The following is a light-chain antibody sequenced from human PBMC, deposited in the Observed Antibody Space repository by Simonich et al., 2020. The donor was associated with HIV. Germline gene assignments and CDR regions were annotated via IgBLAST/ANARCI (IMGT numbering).Light chain of an antibody. Sequence: QSVLTQPPSASVTPGQRVTISCSANNSNIGTNTVNWYQQLPGTTPKLLIYGNTNRPSGVPDRFSGSKSGTSASLAITGLQAEDEADYYCQSYDSSLSGLVVFGGGTKLTVL. CDR3: QSYDSSLSGLVV. J-gene: IGLJ2*01. CDR1: NSNIGTNT. V-gene: IGLV1-44*01. CDR2: GNT.